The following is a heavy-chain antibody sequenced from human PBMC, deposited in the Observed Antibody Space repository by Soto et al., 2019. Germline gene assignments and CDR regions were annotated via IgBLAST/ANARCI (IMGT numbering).Heavy chain of an antibody. J-gene: IGHJ5*02. CDR2: IIPNFGTA. V-gene: IGHV1-69*06. Sequence: QVQLVQSGAEVKKRGSSVKVSCKASGGTFSSYAISWVRQAPGQGLEWMGGIIPNFGTANNAQKFQGRFTITADKSTSTAYMERSSLRSADKAVYYCARSRPIVVVPAAIYGCFDPWGQGPLVTVSS. CDR1: GGTFSSYA. D-gene: IGHD2-2*02. CDR3: ARSRPIVVVPAAIYGCFDP.